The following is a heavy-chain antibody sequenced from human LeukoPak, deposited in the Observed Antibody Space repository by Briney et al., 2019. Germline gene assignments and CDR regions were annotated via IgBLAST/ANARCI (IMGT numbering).Heavy chain of an antibody. V-gene: IGHV1-69*05. D-gene: IGHD3-3*01. J-gene: IGHJ3*02. Sequence: SVKVSCKASGYTFTSYGISWVRQAPGQGLEWMGGIIPIFGTSKYAQKVQGRVTMTTDESTSTAYMELSSLRSEDTAVYYCARQGGITVLGVAQPGGAFDIWGQGTMVTVSS. CDR2: IIPIFGTS. CDR1: GYTFTSYG. CDR3: ARQGGITVLGVAQPGGAFDI.